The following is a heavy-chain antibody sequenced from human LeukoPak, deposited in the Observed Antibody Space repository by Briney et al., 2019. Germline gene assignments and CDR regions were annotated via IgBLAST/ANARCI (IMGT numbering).Heavy chain of an antibody. CDR3: ARGGIQLWTPFDY. D-gene: IGHD5-18*01. V-gene: IGHV3-30-3*01. J-gene: IGHJ4*02. Sequence: QPGRSLRLSCAASGLTFSSYGLHWVRKAPGKGLERVAVMSYDGSNKYYADSVKGRFTISRDNSKNTLYLQMNSLSTEDTAVYYCARGGIQLWTPFDYWGQGTLVTVSS. CDR1: GLTFSSYG. CDR2: MSYDGSNK.